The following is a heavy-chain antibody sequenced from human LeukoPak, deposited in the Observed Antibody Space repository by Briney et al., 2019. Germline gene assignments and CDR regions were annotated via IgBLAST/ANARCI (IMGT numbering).Heavy chain of an antibody. CDR3: ARCTTGRTFGSLREIKKSREIDY. Sequence: GGSLRLSCAASGFTFSTYSMNWVRQAPGKGLEWVSSISSSSSNIYYADSVKGRFTIPRDNAKNSLYLQMNSLRAEDTAVYYCARCTTGRTFGSLREIKKSREIDYWGQGTLVTVSS. D-gene: IGHD1-1*01. CDR1: GFTFSTYS. CDR2: ISSSSSNI. J-gene: IGHJ4*02. V-gene: IGHV3-21*01.